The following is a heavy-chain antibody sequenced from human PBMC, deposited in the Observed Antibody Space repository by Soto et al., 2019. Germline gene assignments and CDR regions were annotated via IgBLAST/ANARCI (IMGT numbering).Heavy chain of an antibody. CDR3: ATPSVLRVPGSGRLCGMDV. J-gene: IGHJ6*02. Sequence: ASVKVSCKASGYTFTSYYMHWVRQAPGQGLEWMGIINPSGGSTSYAQKFQGRVTMTRDTSTSTVYMELSSLRSEDTAVYYCATPSVLRVPGSGRLCGMDVWGQWTTVTVSS. CDR1: GYTFTSYY. V-gene: IGHV1-46*01. CDR2: INPSGGST. D-gene: IGHD3-10*01.